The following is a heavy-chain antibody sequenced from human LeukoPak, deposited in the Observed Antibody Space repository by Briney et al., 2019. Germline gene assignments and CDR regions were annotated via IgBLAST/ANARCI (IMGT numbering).Heavy chain of an antibody. CDR3: ATGTWEPLEAFDI. CDR2: FDPEDDET. D-gene: IGHD1-14*01. J-gene: IGHJ3*02. Sequence: ASVKVSCKASGYTFTGYYMHWVRQAPGKGLEWMGGFDPEDDETIYAQKFQGRVTMTKDTSTDTTYMELSSLRSEDTAVYYCATGTWEPLEAFDIWDQGTLVTVSS. CDR1: GYTFTGYY. V-gene: IGHV1-24*01.